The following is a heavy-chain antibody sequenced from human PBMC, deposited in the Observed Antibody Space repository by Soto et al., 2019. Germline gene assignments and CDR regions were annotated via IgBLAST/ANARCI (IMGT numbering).Heavy chain of an antibody. J-gene: IGHJ4*02. V-gene: IGHV1-69*01. CDR2: IIPIFGTT. CDR1: GGTFSNYP. Sequence: VQLVQSGAEVKKPGSSVKVSCKASGGTFSNYPFIWVRQAPGQGLDWMGGIIPIFGTTDYGQRFQGRVTITADEPTNTAYMELSSLRSDDTAVYYCARGLYCGGGCYSHFDYWGQGTLVTVSS. D-gene: IGHD2-21*02. CDR3: ARGLYCGGGCYSHFDY.